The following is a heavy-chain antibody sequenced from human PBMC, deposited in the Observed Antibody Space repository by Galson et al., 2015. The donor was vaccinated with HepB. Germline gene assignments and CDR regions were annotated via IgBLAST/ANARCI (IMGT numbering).Heavy chain of an antibody. CDR2: ISYDGSNK. Sequence: SLRLSCAASGFTFSSYGMHWVRQAPGKGLEWVAVISYDGSNKYYADSAKGRFTISRDNSKNTLYLQMNSLRAEDTAVYYCAKDQVVGSTTPFDSWGQGTLVTVPS. CDR3: AKDQVVGSTTPFDS. D-gene: IGHD1-26*01. V-gene: IGHV3-30*18. CDR1: GFTFSSYG. J-gene: IGHJ4*02.